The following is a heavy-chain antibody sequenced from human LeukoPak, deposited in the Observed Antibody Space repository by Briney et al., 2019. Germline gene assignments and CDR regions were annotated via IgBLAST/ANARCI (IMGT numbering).Heavy chain of an antibody. V-gene: IGHV3-7*01. D-gene: IGHD3-3*01. CDR2: IKQDGSEK. CDR3: ARDPSYDFWSGYSSNWFDP. J-gene: IGHJ5*02. Sequence: GGSLRLSCAASGFTFSSYWMSWVRQAPGKGLEWVANIKQDGSEKYYVDSVKGRFTISRDNAKNSLYLQMNSLRAEDTAVYYCARDPSYDFWSGYSSNWFDPWGQGTLVTVSS. CDR1: GFTFSSYW.